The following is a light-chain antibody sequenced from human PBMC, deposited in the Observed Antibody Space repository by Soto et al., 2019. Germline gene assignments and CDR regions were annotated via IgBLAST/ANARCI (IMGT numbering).Light chain of an antibody. V-gene: IGKV1-39*01. Sequence: DILMTQSPSSLSSSVGDRVTITCRASQSISNYLNWYQQKPGKAPNLLIYAASTLQGGVPSRFSGGGSGTDFTLTISSLQPEDFGTYYCQQSYNIPRTFGQGTRLEI. CDR2: AAS. CDR1: QSISNY. CDR3: QQSYNIPRT. J-gene: IGKJ5*01.